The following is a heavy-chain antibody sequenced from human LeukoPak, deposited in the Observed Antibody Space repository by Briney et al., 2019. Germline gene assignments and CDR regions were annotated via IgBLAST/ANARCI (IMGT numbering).Heavy chain of an antibody. J-gene: IGHJ4*02. CDR3: ARERVVTPGSPEIYYDY. D-gene: IGHD4-23*01. V-gene: IGHV3-53*01. Sequence: GGSLRLSCAASGFTVSSNYMSWVRQAPGKGLEWFSVIYSGGSTYYADSVKGRFTISRDNSKNTLYLQMNSLRAEDTAVYYCARERVVTPGSPEIYYDYWGQGTLVTVSS. CDR2: IYSGGST. CDR1: GFTVSSNY.